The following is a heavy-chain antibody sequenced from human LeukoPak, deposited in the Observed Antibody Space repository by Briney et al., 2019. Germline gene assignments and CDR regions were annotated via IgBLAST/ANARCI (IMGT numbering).Heavy chain of an antibody. Sequence: GGSLRLSCTASGFTLSNNWMSWVRQAPGKGLEWVANVKEDGSEKYYVDSVKGRFTISRDNAKNSLYLHMNSLRAEDTAVYYCASSYAGHSHYWGQGTLVTVSS. J-gene: IGHJ4*02. CDR1: GFTLSNNW. CDR2: VKEDGSEK. V-gene: IGHV3-7*01. CDR3: ASSYAGHSHY. D-gene: IGHD4-23*01.